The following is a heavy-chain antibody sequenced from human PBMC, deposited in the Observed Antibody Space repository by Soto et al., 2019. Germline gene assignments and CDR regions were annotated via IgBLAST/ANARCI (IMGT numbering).Heavy chain of an antibody. CDR3: ARDQGNNWDLDY. J-gene: IGHJ4*02. CDR2: INNNSGIV. V-gene: IGHV3-48*01. D-gene: IGHD1-20*01. CDR1: GLTLIKYP. Sequence: GGSHRHSSTSSGLTLIKYPMNWVRQVPGKGLEWVSYINNNSGIVYYADSVKGRFTISRDNAKNSLYLQMNSLRVEDTAVYYCARDQGNNWDLDYWGQGTQVTVSS.